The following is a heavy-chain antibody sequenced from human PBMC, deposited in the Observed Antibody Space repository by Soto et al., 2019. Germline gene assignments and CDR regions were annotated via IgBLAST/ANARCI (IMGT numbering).Heavy chain of an antibody. CDR3: ARGPSSSIYSSGWYSWFDP. J-gene: IGHJ5*02. CDR2: IIPIFGTA. D-gene: IGHD6-13*01. V-gene: IGHV1-69*12. CDR1: GGTFSSYA. Sequence: QVQLVQSGAEVKKPGSSVKVSCKASGGTFSSYAISWVRQAPGQGLEWMGGIIPIFGTANYAQKFQGRVTITADESTSTAYMELSSLRSEDTAVYYCARGPSSSIYSSGWYSWFDPWGQGTLVTVSS.